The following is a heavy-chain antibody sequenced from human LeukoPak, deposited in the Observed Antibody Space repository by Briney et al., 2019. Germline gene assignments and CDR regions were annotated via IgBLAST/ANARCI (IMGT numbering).Heavy chain of an antibody. CDR1: GFTVSSSY. CDR3: ARDGPYSTSATHPP. J-gene: IGHJ5*02. D-gene: IGHD6-6*01. CDR2: IKQDGSEK. V-gene: IGHV3-7*03. Sequence: GGSLRLSCAASGFTVSSSYMSWVRQAPGKGLEWVANIKQDGSEKYYVGSVKGRFTISRDNAKNSLYLQMDSLRAEDTAVYYCARDGPYSTSATHPPWGQGTLVTVSS.